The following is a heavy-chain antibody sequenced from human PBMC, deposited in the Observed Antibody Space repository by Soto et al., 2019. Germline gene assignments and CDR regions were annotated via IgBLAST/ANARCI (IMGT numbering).Heavy chain of an antibody. CDR3: ARVSLGYCSGGSCSGWFDP. CDR2: INHSGST. J-gene: IGHJ5*02. Sequence: SETLSLTCAVYGGSFSGYYWSWIRQPPGKGLEWIGEINHSGSTNYNPSLKSRVTISVDTSKNQFSPKLSSVTAADTAVYYCARVSLGYCSGGSCSGWFDPWGQGTLVTVSS. D-gene: IGHD2-15*01. V-gene: IGHV4-34*01. CDR1: GGSFSGYY.